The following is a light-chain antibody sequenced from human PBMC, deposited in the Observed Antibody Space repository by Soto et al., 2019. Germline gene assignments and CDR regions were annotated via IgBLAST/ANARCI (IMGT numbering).Light chain of an antibody. CDR2: EVN. V-gene: IGLV2-8*01. Sequence: QSALTQPPSASGSPGQSVALSCTGNSSDVGGYNYVSWYQQHPGKAPKLMIYEVNKRPSGVPDRFSGSKSGNTASLTVSGLQAEDEADYYCSSYAGSSNVFGTGTKLTVL. CDR3: SSYAGSSNV. J-gene: IGLJ1*01. CDR1: SSDVGGYNY.